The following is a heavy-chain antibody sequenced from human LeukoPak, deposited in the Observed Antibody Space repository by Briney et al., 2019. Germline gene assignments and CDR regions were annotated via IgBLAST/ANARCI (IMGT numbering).Heavy chain of an antibody. CDR1: GGSFSGYY. D-gene: IGHD2-8*02. CDR2: INHSGST. V-gene: IGHV4-34*01. J-gene: IGHJ4*02. CDR3: ARGLVHFDY. Sequence: NPLETLSLTCAVYGGSFSGYYWSWIRQPPGKGLEWIGEINHSGSTNYNPSLKSRVTISVDTSKNQFSLKLSSVTAADTAVYYCARGLVHFDYWGQGTLVTVSS.